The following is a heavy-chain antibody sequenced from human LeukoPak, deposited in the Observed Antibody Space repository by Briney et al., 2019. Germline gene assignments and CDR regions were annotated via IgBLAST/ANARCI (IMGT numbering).Heavy chain of an antibody. CDR3: AKARQESIAGGGDALDI. CDR2: ISGSSRNT. Sequence: PGGSLRLSCAASGFTFSSYAMSWVRQAPGKGLEWVSAISGSSRNTYYADSVKGRFTISRDNSKNTLYLQMNSLRAEDTAVYYCAKARQESIAGGGDALDIWGQGTMVTVSS. CDR1: GFTFSSYA. D-gene: IGHD6-6*01. V-gene: IGHV3-23*01. J-gene: IGHJ3*02.